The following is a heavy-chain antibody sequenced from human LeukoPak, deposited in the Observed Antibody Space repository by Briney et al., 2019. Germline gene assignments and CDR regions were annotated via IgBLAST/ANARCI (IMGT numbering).Heavy chain of an antibody. CDR2: IGTAGDT. CDR1: GFTFSNYD. J-gene: IGHJ4*02. CDR3: ARGSNTHFDY. Sequence: PGGSLRLSCAASGFTFSNYDMHWVRQATGKGLEWVSAIGTAGDTYDPGSVRGRFTMSRENAKNSLYLQMNSLADGDTAVYYCARGSNTHFDYWGQGILVTVSS. D-gene: IGHD2-8*01. V-gene: IGHV3-13*04.